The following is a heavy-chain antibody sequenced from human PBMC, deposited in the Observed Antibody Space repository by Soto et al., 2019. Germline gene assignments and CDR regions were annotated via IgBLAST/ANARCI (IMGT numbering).Heavy chain of an antibody. J-gene: IGHJ3*02. CDR1: GFTFSSYA. CDR2: ISGSGGST. CDR3: ARVRSSSWFLGSHAFDI. D-gene: IGHD6-13*01. Sequence: GGSLRLSCAASGFTFSSYAMSWVRQAPGKGLEWVSAISGSGGSTYYADSVKGRFTISRDNSKNTLYLQMNSLRAEDTAVYYCARVRSSSWFLGSHAFDIWGQGTMVTVSS. V-gene: IGHV3-23*01.